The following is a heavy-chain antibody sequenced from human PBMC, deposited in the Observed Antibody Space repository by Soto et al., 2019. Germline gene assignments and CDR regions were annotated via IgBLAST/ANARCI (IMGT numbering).Heavy chain of an antibody. Sequence: NFQGRVTITRDTSASTAYMELSSLRSEDTAVYYCAREETYYDILTGYYGGPFGYWGQGTLVTVSS. CDR3: AREETYYDILTGYYGGPFGY. V-gene: IGHV1-3*01. D-gene: IGHD3-9*01. J-gene: IGHJ4*02.